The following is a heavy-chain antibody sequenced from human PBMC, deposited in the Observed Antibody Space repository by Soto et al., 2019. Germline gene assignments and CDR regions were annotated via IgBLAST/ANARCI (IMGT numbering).Heavy chain of an antibody. J-gene: IGHJ5*02. CDR1: GGSISANY. D-gene: IGHD1-26*01. Sequence: PSETLSLTCTVSGGSISANYWNWIRQPAGGGLEWIGRIHTSGTANYNPSLKSRVSMSVDTSTNQLSLRLTSVAAADTAVYYCVREGSEHSHNWFDPWGQGTPVTVSS. CDR3: VREGSEHSHNWFDP. V-gene: IGHV4-4*07. CDR2: IHTSGTA.